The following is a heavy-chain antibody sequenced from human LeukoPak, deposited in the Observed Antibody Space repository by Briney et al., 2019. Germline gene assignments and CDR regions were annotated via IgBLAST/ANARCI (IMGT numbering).Heavy chain of an antibody. Sequence: ASVKVSCKASGGTFSSSAISWVRQTPGQGLEWMGRIIPILGIANYAQKFQGRVTITAGKSTSTAYMELSSLRSEDTAVYYCPRAYSSSSYHYYGMDVWGQGTTVTVSS. J-gene: IGHJ6*02. CDR2: IIPILGIA. CDR3: PRAYSSSSYHYYGMDV. D-gene: IGHD6-6*01. CDR1: GGTFSSSA. V-gene: IGHV1-69*04.